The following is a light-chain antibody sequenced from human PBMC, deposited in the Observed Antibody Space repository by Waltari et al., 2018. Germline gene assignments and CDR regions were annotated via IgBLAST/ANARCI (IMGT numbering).Light chain of an antibody. Sequence: QVVLTQSPSASASLRASVQLTCPLSSGHSDYAIAWHQQQPEKGPRYLMKVNSGGSHIKGDGIPDRFSGSSSGAERYLAISSLQSEDEADYYCQTCDTVNHVIFGGGTKLTVL. V-gene: IGLV4-69*01. CDR3: QTCDTVNHVI. J-gene: IGLJ2*01. CDR2: VNSGGSH. CDR1: SGHSDYA.